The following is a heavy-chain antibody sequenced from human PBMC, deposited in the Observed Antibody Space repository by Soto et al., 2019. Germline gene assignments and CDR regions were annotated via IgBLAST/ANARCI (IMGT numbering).Heavy chain of an antibody. D-gene: IGHD1-26*01. V-gene: IGHV3-23*01. CDR3: AKNQGVELVPLATVDWFDP. J-gene: IGHJ5*02. Sequence: GGSLRLSSAASGFIFENFGMSWVRQAPGKGLEWISSISGSGFKKYYADSVKGRFTISRDNSKSTVYLELNNLSAEDTAVYHCAKNQGVELVPLATVDWFDPWGQGSVVTVSS. CDR1: GFIFENFG. CDR2: ISGSGFKK.